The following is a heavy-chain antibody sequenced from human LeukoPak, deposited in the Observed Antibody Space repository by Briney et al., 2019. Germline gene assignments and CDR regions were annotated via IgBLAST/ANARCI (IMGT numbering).Heavy chain of an antibody. Sequence: ASVKVSCKASGYTFTSYGISWVRQAPGQGLEWMGWISAYNGNTNYAQKLQGRVTMTTDTSTSTAYMELRSLRSDDTAVYYCAILFSGWYYFDHWGQGTLVTVSS. CDR1: GYTFTSYG. CDR3: AILFSGWYYFDH. V-gene: IGHV1-18*01. J-gene: IGHJ4*02. D-gene: IGHD6-13*01. CDR2: ISAYNGNT.